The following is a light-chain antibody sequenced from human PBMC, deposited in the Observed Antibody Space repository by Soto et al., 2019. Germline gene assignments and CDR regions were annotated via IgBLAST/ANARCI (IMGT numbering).Light chain of an antibody. CDR1: QGIGDT. CDR3: QPYNNWPLT. Sequence: EVVMSRSPATLSVSPGEVATLWFSASQGIGDTLAWYQHKPGQTPRLLIYDTSTRATGVPTRFSGSRSGAEFTLTINSLQSEDFAVYYCQPYNNWPLTFGGGTKVDI. V-gene: IGKV3-15*01. CDR2: DTS. J-gene: IGKJ4*01.